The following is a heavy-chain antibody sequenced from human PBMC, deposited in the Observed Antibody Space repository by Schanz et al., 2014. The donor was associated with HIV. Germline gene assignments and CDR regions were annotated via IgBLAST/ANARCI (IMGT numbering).Heavy chain of an antibody. D-gene: IGHD3-22*01. CDR2: ISYDGSRK. CDR3: AKDRNYYDSRYRGKGNYYYYYGMDV. Sequence: QLVESGGGLIQPGGSLRLSCVFSGFTVSNNHLSWVRQAPGKGLEWVAVISYDGSRKHFADSVKGRFTISRDNSKNTLYLQMKSLRAEDTAVYYCAKDRNYYDSRYRGKGNYYYYYGMDVWGQGTTVTVSS. CDR1: GFTVSNNH. J-gene: IGHJ6*02. V-gene: IGHV3-30*18.